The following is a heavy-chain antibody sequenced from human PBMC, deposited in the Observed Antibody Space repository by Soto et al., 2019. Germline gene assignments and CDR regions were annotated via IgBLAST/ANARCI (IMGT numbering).Heavy chain of an antibody. V-gene: IGHV4-61*01. Sequence: SETLSLTCTVSGGSVTSGSYYWSWIRQPPGKGLEWIGYIYYSGRTNYNPTLKNRVTISVDTSKNQFSLKLNSVTAADTAVYYCTPDSSGWKNYGMDVWGQGTTVTVSS. CDR1: GGSVTSGSYY. J-gene: IGHJ6*02. D-gene: IGHD6-19*01. CDR3: TPDSSGWKNYGMDV. CDR2: IYYSGRT.